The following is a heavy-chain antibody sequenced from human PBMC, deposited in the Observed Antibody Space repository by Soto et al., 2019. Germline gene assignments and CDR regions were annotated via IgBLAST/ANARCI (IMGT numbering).Heavy chain of an antibody. CDR1: GFTFSSYW. V-gene: IGHV3-7*01. J-gene: IGHJ6*02. Sequence: GSLRLSCAASGFTFSSYWMSWVRQAPGKGLEWVANIKQDGSEKYYVDSVKGRFTTSRDNAKNSLYLQMNSLRAEDTAVYYCARVLVPSPQYYYYGMDVWGQGTTVTVSS. CDR3: ARVLVPSPQYYYYGMDV. D-gene: IGHD1-26*01. CDR2: IKQDGSEK.